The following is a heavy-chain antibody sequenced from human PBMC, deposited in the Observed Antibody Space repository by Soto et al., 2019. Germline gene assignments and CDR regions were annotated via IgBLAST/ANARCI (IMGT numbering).Heavy chain of an antibody. CDR2: IYYSGST. J-gene: IGHJ6*02. D-gene: IGHD1-26*01. CDR3: ARTVEIVGATRLYYYYGMDV. CDR1: GGSISSYY. V-gene: IGHV4-59*05. Sequence: SSETLSLTCAVSGGSISSYYWSWIRQPPGKGLEWIGSIYYSGSTYYNPSIKSRVTISVDTSKNQFSLKLSSVTAADTAVYYCARTVEIVGATRLYYYYGMDVWGQGTTVTVSS.